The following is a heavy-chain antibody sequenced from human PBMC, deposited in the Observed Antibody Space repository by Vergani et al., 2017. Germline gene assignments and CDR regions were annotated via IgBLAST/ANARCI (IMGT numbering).Heavy chain of an antibody. CDR3: AKEGGWAYYFDY. CDR2: MSGNGGTT. D-gene: IGHD6-19*01. J-gene: IGHJ4*02. V-gene: IGHV3-23*01. CDR1: GFTFSYYY. Sequence: LQLLYAGGGLVKPGGSLRLSCAASGFTFSYYYMSWIRQAPGKGLEWVSVMSGNGGTTYYAHSVKGRFTISSDNSKNTLYLQMNSLRAEDTAVYYCAKEGGWAYYFDYWGQGTLVTVSS.